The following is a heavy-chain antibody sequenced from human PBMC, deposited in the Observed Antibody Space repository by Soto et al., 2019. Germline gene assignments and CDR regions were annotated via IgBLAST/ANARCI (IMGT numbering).Heavy chain of an antibody. CDR2: ISYDGSNK. V-gene: IGHV3-30*18. CDR1: GFTFSSYG. CDR3: AKDTTVTFGGVMVPFDY. J-gene: IGHJ4*02. Sequence: QVQLVESGGGVVQPGRSLRLSCAASGFTFSSYGMHWVRQAPGKGLAWVAVISYDGSNKYYADSVKGRFTISRDNSKNTLYLQMNSLRAEDTAVYYCAKDTTVTFGGVMVPFDYWGQGTLVTVSS. D-gene: IGHD3-16*01.